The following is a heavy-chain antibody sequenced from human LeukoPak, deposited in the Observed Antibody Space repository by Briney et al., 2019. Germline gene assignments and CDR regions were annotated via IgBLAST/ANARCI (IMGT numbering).Heavy chain of an antibody. D-gene: IGHD5-18*01. V-gene: IGHV3-30-3*01. J-gene: IGHJ4*02. CDR2: ISYDGSNK. CDR3: ARGDTAMVLFDY. Sequence: GGSLRLSCAASGFTFSSYAMHWVRQAPGKGLGGVAVISYDGSNKYYADSVKGRFTISRDNSKNTLYLQMNSLRAEDTAVYYCARGDTAMVLFDYWGRGTLVTVSS. CDR1: GFTFSSYA.